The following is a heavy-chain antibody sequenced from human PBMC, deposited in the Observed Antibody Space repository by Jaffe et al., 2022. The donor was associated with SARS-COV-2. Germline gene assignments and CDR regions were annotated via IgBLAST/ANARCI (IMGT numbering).Heavy chain of an antibody. Sequence: EVQLVESGGGLVQPGRSLRLSCAASGFTFDDYAMHWVRQAPGKGLEWVSGISWNSGSIGYADSVKGRFTISRDNAKNSLYLQMNSLRAEDTALYYCAKSPKLYYYYGMDVWGQGTTVTVSS. J-gene: IGHJ6*02. CDR1: GFTFDDYA. CDR3: AKSPKLYYYYGMDV. CDR2: ISWNSGSI. V-gene: IGHV3-9*01.